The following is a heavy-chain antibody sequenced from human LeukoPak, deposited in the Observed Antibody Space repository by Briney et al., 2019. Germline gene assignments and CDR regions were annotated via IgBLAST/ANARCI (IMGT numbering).Heavy chain of an antibody. CDR1: GGSITYFY. Sequence: PSETLSLTCTVSGGSITYFYWSWIRQPPGKELEWIGYSYYSGTTNYNPSLKSRVTISVDTSKNQFSLKLTSVSAADTVVYYCARSHYSSGWTFDYWGQGTLVTVSS. D-gene: IGHD6-19*01. CDR2: SYYSGTT. CDR3: ARSHYSSGWTFDY. J-gene: IGHJ4*02. V-gene: IGHV4-59*01.